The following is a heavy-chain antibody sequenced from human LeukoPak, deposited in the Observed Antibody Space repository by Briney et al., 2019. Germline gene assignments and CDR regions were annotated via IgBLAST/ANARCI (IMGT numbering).Heavy chain of an antibody. CDR3: ANEAWGKGDY. J-gene: IGHJ4*02. CDR2: VKRETEGRST. V-gene: IGHV3-15*01. D-gene: IGHD7-27*01. CDR1: GLIFHDAW. Sequence: PGGSLTLSCTASGLIFHDAWWVWVRQAPGKGLEWIARVKRETEGRSTDYAAPVRGRFVISRDDSKYMVQLQMSSPKIEDTGVYFCANEAWGKGDYWGQGTPVIIST.